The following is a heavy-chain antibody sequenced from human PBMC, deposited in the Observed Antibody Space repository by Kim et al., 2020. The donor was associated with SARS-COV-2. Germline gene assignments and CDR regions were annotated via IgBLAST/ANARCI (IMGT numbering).Heavy chain of an antibody. J-gene: IGHJ4*02. CDR3: ARARGYCSGGSCYSTYYFDY. CDR2: IYHSGST. CDR1: GGSISSSNW. V-gene: IGHV4-4*02. Sequence: SETLSLTCAVSGGSISSSNWWSWVRQPPGKGLEWIGEIYHSGSTNYNPSLKSRVTISVDKSKNQFSLKLSSVTAADTAVYYCARARGYCSGGSCYSTYYFDYWGQGTLVTVSS. D-gene: IGHD2-15*01.